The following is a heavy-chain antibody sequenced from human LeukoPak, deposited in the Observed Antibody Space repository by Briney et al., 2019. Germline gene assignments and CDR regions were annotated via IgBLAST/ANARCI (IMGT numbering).Heavy chain of an antibody. CDR3: ARGVIVVVSYYMDV. V-gene: IGHV4-34*01. Sequence: SETLSLTCAVYGGSFSGYYWSWIRQPPGKGLEWIGEINHSGSTNYNPSLKSRVIISVDTSKNQFSLKLSSVTAADTAVYYCARGVIVVVSYYMDVWGKGTTVTVSS. J-gene: IGHJ6*03. CDR2: INHSGST. CDR1: GGSFSGYY. D-gene: IGHD2-2*01.